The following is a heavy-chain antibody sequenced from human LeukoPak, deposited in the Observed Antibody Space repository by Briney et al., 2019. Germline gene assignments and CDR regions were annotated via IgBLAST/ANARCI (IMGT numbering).Heavy chain of an antibody. CDR1: GFTFSSHG. Sequence: GGALRLSCAASGFTFSSHGMNWVRQAPGKGLEWVSGISPSGGITYYTDSVRGRFTISRDNSKNTLYLHMNSLRAEDTAVYYCARQWSGLVYYMDVWGKGTTVTVSS. V-gene: IGHV3-23*01. CDR2: ISPSGGIT. D-gene: IGHD3-10*01. J-gene: IGHJ6*03. CDR3: ARQWSGLVYYMDV.